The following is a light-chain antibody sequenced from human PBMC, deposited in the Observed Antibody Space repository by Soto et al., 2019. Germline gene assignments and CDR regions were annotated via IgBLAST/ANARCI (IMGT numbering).Light chain of an antibody. CDR3: QQRSNWLPIT. V-gene: IGKV3-11*01. J-gene: IGKJ5*01. CDR2: DAS. CDR1: ERLSSVY. Sequence: EIVLTQSPGALSLSPGERATLSCRASERLSSVYLAWYQQKPGQAPRLLIYDASNRATGIPARFSGSGSGTDFTLTISSLEPEDFAVYYCQQRSNWLPITFGQGTRLEI.